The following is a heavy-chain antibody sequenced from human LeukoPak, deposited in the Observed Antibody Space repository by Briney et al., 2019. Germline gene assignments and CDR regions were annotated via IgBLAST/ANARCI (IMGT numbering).Heavy chain of an antibody. D-gene: IGHD2-15*01. CDR2: IKQDGSEK. V-gene: IGHV3-7*01. CDR1: GFTFSSYW. Sequence: GGSLRLSCAASGFTFSSYWMSWVRQAPGKGLEWVANIKQDGSEKYYVDSVKGRFTISRDNAKNSLYLQMNSLRAEDTAVYYCARDFVYCSGGSCYSGDWYYFDYWGQETLVTVSS. J-gene: IGHJ4*02. CDR3: ARDFVYCSGGSCYSGDWYYFDY.